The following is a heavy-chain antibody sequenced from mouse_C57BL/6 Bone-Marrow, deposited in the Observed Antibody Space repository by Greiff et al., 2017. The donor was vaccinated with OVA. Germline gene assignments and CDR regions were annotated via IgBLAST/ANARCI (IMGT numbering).Heavy chain of an antibody. Sequence: VKLVESGAELVKPGASVKMSCKASGYTFTTYPIEWMKQTHGKSLEWIGNFHPYNDDTKYNEKFKGKATLTVEKSSSTVYLELSRLTSDDSAVYYCARRYSNYFYFDYWGQGTTLTVSS. CDR1: GYTFTTYP. CDR2: FHPYNDDT. V-gene: IGHV1-47*01. D-gene: IGHD2-5*01. J-gene: IGHJ2*01. CDR3: ARRYSNYFYFDY.